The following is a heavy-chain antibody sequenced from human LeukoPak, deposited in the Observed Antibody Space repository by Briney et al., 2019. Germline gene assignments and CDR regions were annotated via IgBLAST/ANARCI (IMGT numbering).Heavy chain of an antibody. Sequence: SETLSLTCTVSGGSISSYYWSWIRQPAGKGLEWIGRIYTSGSTNYNPSLKSRVTMSVDTSKNQFSLKLSSVTAADTAVYYCARGTVAYDFWSGDYYYGMDVWGQGTTVTVSS. V-gene: IGHV4-4*07. D-gene: IGHD3-3*01. CDR2: IYTSGST. J-gene: IGHJ6*02. CDR1: GGSISSYY. CDR3: ARGTVAYDFWSGDYYYGMDV.